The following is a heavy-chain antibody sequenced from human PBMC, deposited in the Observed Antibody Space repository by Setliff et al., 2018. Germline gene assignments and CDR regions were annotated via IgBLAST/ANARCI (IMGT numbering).Heavy chain of an antibody. D-gene: IGHD2-15*01. CDR3: AKRGPYCSGGTCHYYFDY. CDR1: GFTFSSYA. J-gene: IGHJ4*02. Sequence: PGGSLRLSCAASGFTFSSYAITWVRQAPGKGLEWVSMISGSGQTTYYADSVKGRFTISRDNSKNTVYLEMNSLRAEDTAVYYCAKRGPYCSGGTCHYYFDYWGQGTLVTVSS. V-gene: IGHV3-23*01. CDR2: ISGSGQTT.